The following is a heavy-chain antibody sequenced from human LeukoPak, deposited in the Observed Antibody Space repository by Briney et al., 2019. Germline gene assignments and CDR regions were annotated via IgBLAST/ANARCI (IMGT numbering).Heavy chain of an antibody. V-gene: IGHV3-11*01. J-gene: IGHJ3*02. CDR1: GFTFSDYY. Sequence: GGSLRLSCAASGFTFSDYYMSWIRQAPGKGLEWVSYISSSGSTIYYADSVKGRFTVSRDNAKNSLFLHMNSLRAEDTAVYYCARDAIWFGELMGAFEIWGHGTMVTVSS. D-gene: IGHD3-10*01. CDR3: ARDAIWFGELMGAFEI. CDR2: ISSSGSTI.